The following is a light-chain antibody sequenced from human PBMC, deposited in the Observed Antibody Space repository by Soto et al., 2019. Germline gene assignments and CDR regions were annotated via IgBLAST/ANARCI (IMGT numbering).Light chain of an antibody. Sequence: ERVMTQSPATLSVSPGERATLSCRASQSVSSNLAWYQQKPGQAPRLLIYVASTRATGIPDRFSGSASGTVFTLTITRLEPEDFAVYYCQQYGTLPLTFGGGTKVDIK. V-gene: IGKV3-20*01. CDR1: QSVSSN. J-gene: IGKJ4*01. CDR3: QQYGTLPLT. CDR2: VAS.